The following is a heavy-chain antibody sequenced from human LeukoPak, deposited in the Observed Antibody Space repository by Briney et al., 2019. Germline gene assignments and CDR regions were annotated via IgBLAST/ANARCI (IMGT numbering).Heavy chain of an antibody. Sequence: SETLSLTCTVSGGSIISSTYSWGWMRQAPGRGLDWIGSIYYTGSTYFNPSLKSRVTISVDTSKNQFSLRLSSVTAADTAVYYCARSISSGSSPYNWFDPWGQGTLVTVSS. CDR1: GGSIISSTYS. CDR2: IYYTGST. V-gene: IGHV4-39*01. D-gene: IGHD1-26*01. J-gene: IGHJ5*02. CDR3: ARSISSGSSPYNWFDP.